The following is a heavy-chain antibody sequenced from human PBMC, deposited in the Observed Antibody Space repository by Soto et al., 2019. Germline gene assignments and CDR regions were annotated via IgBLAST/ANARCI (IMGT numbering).Heavy chain of an antibody. CDR1: GFTFRSYV. CDR3: ARWGTTGGLDV. CDR2: TSYDGSDK. J-gene: IGHJ1*01. V-gene: IGHV3-30*19. D-gene: IGHD3-16*01. Sequence: QVQLVESGGGVVQPRTSLRVSCVGSGFTFRSYVIHWVRQAPGKGLEWVALTSYDGSDKYYDDSVRGRFTISRDNSRNTVDLQMDSLRLEDTALYYCARWGTTGGLDVWGQGTLVSVS.